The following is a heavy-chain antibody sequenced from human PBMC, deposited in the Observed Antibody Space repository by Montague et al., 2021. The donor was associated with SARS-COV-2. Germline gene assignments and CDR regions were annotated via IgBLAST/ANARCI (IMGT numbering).Heavy chain of an antibody. J-gene: IGHJ6*02. CDR2: IYYTGST. CDR1: GGSIGAYY. D-gene: IGHD4-17*01. V-gene: IGHV4-59*01. Sequence: SETLSLTCTVSGGSIGAYYWNWIRQSPGKGLEWLGYIYYTGSTKYSPSLKSRVTISMDTSRDQLSLGLKSVTAADTAVYYCARDNYGDWGYYGLDVWGQGTTVIVS. CDR3: ARDNYGDWGYYGLDV.